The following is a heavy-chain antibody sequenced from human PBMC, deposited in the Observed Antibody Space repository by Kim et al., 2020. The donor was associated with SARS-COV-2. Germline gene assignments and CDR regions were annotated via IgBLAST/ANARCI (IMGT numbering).Heavy chain of an antibody. CDR2: ISSTGDTI. V-gene: IGHV3-48*01. CDR1: GFTFSTYS. D-gene: IGHD5-18*01. J-gene: IGHJ4*02. Sequence: GGSLRLSCLASGFTFSTYSMNWVRQAPGKGLEWVSFISSTGDTIYYADSVKGRFTISRDTAKNSLYLQMNSLTAEDTAVYYCSRPQYSYGYAYFDYWVQG. CDR3: SRPQYSYGYAYFDY.